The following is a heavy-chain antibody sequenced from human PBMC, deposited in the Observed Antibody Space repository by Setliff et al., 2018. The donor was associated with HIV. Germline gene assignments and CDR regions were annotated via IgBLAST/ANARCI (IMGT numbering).Heavy chain of an antibody. CDR2: MNPNNGNT. D-gene: IGHD3-10*01. CDR1: GYTFTSYD. J-gene: IGHJ4*02. Sequence: ASVKVSCKASGYTFTSYDINWVRQATGQGLEWMGWMNPNNGNTGYAQKFQGRVTMTRNTSISTAYMELSSLRSEDTALYFCAREAYFFASGTYYFDSWGQGTLVTVSS. V-gene: IGHV1-8*02. CDR3: AREAYFFASGTYYFDS.